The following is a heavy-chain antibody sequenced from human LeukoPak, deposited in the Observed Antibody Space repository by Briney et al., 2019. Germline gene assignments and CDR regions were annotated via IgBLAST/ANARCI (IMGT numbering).Heavy chain of an antibody. J-gene: IGHJ3*02. CDR3: AREGYYGSGSPLGFDI. D-gene: IGHD3-10*01. V-gene: IGHV1-2*02. Sequence: GASVKVSCKASGYTFSDYHMHWVRQAPGQGLEWMGWINPNSGGTNYAQKFQGRVTMTRDTSISTAYMELSRLRSDDTAVYYCAREGYYGSGSPLGFDIWGQGTMVTVSS. CDR2: INPNSGGT. CDR1: GYTFSDYH.